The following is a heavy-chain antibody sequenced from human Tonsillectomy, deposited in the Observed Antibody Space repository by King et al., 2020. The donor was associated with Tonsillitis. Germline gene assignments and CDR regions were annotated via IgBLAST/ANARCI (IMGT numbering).Heavy chain of an antibody. CDR2: IYYSGST. CDR3: ARDWGGSSPYYYYYYMDV. D-gene: IGHD6-6*01. J-gene: IGHJ6*03. V-gene: IGHV4-59*01. Sequence: MQLQESGPGLVEPSETLSLTCTVSGGSISSYYWSWIRQPPGKGLEWIGYIYYSGSTNYNPSLTSRVTISEDTSKKQFSLKLSSVTAADTAVYYCARDWGGSSPYYYYYYMDVWGKGTTVTVSS. CDR1: GGSISSYY.